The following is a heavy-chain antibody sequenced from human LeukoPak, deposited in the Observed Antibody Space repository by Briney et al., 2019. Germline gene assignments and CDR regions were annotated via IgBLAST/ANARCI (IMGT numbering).Heavy chain of an antibody. Sequence: PGGSLRFSCAASGFTFSSYGMHWVRQAPGKGLEWVAVISYDGSNKYYADSVKGRFTISRDNSKNTLYLQMNSLRADDTAVYYCAKDLEGAFDIWGQGTMVTVSS. J-gene: IGHJ3*02. CDR3: AKDLEGAFDI. CDR1: GFTFSSYG. CDR2: ISYDGSNK. V-gene: IGHV3-30*18.